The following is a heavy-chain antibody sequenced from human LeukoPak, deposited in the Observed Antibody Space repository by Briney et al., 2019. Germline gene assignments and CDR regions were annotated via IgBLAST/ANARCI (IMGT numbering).Heavy chain of an antibody. Sequence: GRPLRLSCAASGFTFSSYAMHWVRQAPGKGLEWVAVISYDGSNKYYADSVKGRFTISRDNSKNTLYLQMNSLRAEDTAVYYCAREVVVVVAATPVGWFDPWGQGTLVTVSS. CDR3: AREVVVVVAATPVGWFDP. J-gene: IGHJ5*02. V-gene: IGHV3-30-3*01. CDR2: ISYDGSNK. CDR1: GFTFSSYA. D-gene: IGHD2-15*01.